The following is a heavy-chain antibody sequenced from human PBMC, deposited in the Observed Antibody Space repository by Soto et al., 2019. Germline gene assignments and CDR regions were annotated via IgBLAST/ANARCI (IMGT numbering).Heavy chain of an antibody. CDR1: SDSITNYY. Sequence: QVQLRESGPGLVKPSETLSLTCTVSSDSITNYYWTWVRQPPGKGLEWIGYIHDSGRSNYNPSLKSRVKISVETSKKQCSLKLNSVTTADTAVYYCARVGGTRGWYWGQGTLVTVSS. CDR2: IHDSGRS. V-gene: IGHV4-59*01. J-gene: IGHJ4*02. D-gene: IGHD2-15*01. CDR3: ARVGGTRGWY.